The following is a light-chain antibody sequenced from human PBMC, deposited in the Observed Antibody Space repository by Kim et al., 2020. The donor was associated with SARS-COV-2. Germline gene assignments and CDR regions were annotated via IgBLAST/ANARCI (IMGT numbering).Light chain of an antibody. CDR3: SSYAGSNNGV. J-gene: IGLJ2*01. V-gene: IGLV2-8*01. Sequence: GQSVTISCTGSSSDIASYDYVSWYQQYPGKAPKLIIYDVTKRPSGVPDRFSGSKPANTASLTVSGLQAEDEADYYCSSYAGSNNGVFGGGTQLTVL. CDR2: DVT. CDR1: SSDIASYDY.